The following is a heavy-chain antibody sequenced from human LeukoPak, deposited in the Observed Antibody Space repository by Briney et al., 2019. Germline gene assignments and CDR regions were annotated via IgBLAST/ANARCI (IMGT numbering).Heavy chain of an antibody. D-gene: IGHD2/OR15-2a*01. CDR3: ATLNPDSTYYYYMDV. CDR2: VDPEDGET. Sequence: ASVKISCKVSGYTFTDYYMHWVQQAPGKGLEWMGLVDPEDGETIYAGKFQGRVTITADTSTDTAYMELSSLRSEDTAVYYCATLNPDSTYYYYMDVWGKGTTVTVSS. V-gene: IGHV1-69-2*01. CDR1: GYTFTDYY. J-gene: IGHJ6*03.